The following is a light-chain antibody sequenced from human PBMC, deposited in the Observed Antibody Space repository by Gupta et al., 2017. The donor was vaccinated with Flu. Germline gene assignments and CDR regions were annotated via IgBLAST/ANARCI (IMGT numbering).Light chain of an antibody. Sequence: EIVMTQSPATLSLSPGERATLSCRASQSVSNNLAWYQQKPGQAPRLLIYGAAARATGFPARFSGSGSGTEFTLTINSLQFEDFAVYYCQQYQNWPRTFGQGTRVEI. V-gene: IGKV3-15*01. CDR1: QSVSNN. J-gene: IGKJ1*01. CDR3: QQYQNWPRT. CDR2: GAA.